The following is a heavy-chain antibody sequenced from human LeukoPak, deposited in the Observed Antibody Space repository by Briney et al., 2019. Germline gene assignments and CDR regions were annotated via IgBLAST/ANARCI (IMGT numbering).Heavy chain of an antibody. CDR3: AKDRGLVSAFDI. CDR2: IYYSGST. CDR1: GGSTSSGDYY. D-gene: IGHD3-16*02. V-gene: IGHV4-30-4*01. Sequence: SETLSLTCTVSGGSTSSGDYYWRWIRQPPGKGLEWIGYIYYSGSTYYNPSLKCRVTISVDTSKNQFSLKLSSVTAADTAVYYCAKDRGLVSAFDIWGQGTMVTVSS. J-gene: IGHJ3*02.